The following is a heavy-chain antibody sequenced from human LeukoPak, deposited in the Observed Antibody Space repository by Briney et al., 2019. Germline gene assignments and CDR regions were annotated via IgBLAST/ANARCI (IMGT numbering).Heavy chain of an antibody. D-gene: IGHD6-13*01. CDR1: GGSFSGYY. Sequence: SETLSLTCAVYGGSFSGYYWSWIRQPPGKGLEWIGEINHSGSTNYNPSLKSRVTISVDTSKNQFSLKLSSVTAADTAVYYCARHRGREYSSSWYAIYYYYYMDVWGKGTTVTISS. J-gene: IGHJ6*03. CDR3: ARHRGREYSSSWYAIYYYYYMDV. V-gene: IGHV4-34*01. CDR2: INHSGST.